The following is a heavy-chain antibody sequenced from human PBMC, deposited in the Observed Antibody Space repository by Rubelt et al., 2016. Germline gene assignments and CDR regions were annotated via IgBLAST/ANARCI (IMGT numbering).Heavy chain of an antibody. CDR1: GGSISSYY. CDR3: ARDSAGFDY. Sequence: QVQLQESGPGLVKPSETLSLTCTVSGGSISSYYWSWIRQPPGKGLEWIGYIYDSGSTNYNPSLKSRVTISVDSSKNQFSLKLSSVTAADTAVYFCARDSAGFDYWGQGTLVTVSS. J-gene: IGHJ4*02. CDR2: IYDSGST. V-gene: IGHV4-59*01. D-gene: IGHD6-13*01.